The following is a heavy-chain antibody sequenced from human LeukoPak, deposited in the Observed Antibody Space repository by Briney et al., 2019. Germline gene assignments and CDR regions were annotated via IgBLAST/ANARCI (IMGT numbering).Heavy chain of an antibody. Sequence: GESLKISCKASGYRFAGYWIGWVRQMPGKSLEWMGIIYPGDSDISYSPSFQVQVTISADKAISTAYLQWSSLKASDTAMYYCARHTGGWFTSVHYFDYWGQGTLVTVSS. D-gene: IGHD6-19*01. CDR3: ARHTGGWFTSVHYFDY. CDR2: IYPGDSDI. J-gene: IGHJ4*02. CDR1: GYRFAGYW. V-gene: IGHV5-51*01.